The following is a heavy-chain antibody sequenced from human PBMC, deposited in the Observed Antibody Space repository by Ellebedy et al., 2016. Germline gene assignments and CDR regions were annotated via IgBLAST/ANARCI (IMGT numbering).Heavy chain of an antibody. J-gene: IGHJ5*02. Sequence: GESLKISCAASGFTVSTNYMKWVRQAPGKGLEWVSAIFSDGNTYYADSVKGRFTISRDNSNNTLYLQMNSLRAKDTAVYYCARGVGSGWFDPWGQGTLVTVSS. CDR1: GFTVSTNY. CDR3: ARGVGSGWFDP. CDR2: IFSDGNT. D-gene: IGHD2-15*01. V-gene: IGHV3-53*01.